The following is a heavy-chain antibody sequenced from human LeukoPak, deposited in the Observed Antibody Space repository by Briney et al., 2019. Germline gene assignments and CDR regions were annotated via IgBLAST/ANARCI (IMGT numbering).Heavy chain of an antibody. J-gene: IGHJ4*02. CDR1: GYSFTSYW. D-gene: IGHD2-2*01. CDR2: IYPGDSDT. Sequence: GESLKISCKGFGYSFTSYWIGWVRQMPGKGLEWMGIIYPGDSDTRYSPSFQGQVTISADKSISTAYLQWSSLKASDTAMYYCARQRYCSSTSCYHFDYWGQGTLVTVSS. V-gene: IGHV5-51*01. CDR3: ARQRYCSSTSCYHFDY.